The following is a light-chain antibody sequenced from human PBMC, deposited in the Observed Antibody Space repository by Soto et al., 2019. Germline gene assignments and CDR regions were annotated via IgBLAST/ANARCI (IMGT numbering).Light chain of an antibody. J-gene: IGKJ4*01. CDR1: QSVSNY. CDR2: DAS. CDR3: QQRYNWLT. Sequence: ETVLTQSPATLSLSPGERATLSCRASQSVSNYLAWYQHKPGQAPRLLIYDASNRATGIPARFSGSGSGTDFTLTISSLEREDFAVYYCQQRYNWLTFGGGTKVEIK. V-gene: IGKV3-11*01.